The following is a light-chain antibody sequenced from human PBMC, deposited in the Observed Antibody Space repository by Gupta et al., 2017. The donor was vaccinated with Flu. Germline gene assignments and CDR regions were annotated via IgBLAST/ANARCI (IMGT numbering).Light chain of an antibody. CDR3: QQRSDWLS. V-gene: IGKV3-11*01. J-gene: IGKJ4*01. CDR1: QIVRDY. CDR2: DTS. Sequence: PGDRATLSCRASQIVRDYLAWYQQKPGQAPRLLIYDTSNRATGIPARFSGSGSGTDYTLTITSLEPEDFAVYFCQQRSDWLSFGGGTKVEIK.